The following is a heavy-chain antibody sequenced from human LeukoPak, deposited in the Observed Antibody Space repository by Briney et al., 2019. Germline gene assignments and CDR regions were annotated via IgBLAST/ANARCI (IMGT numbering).Heavy chain of an antibody. CDR2: IRADKGKT. D-gene: IGHD4-23*01. Sequence: ASVKVSCKTSGYKFKTFVISWVRQAPGHGLEWMGWIRADKGKTDYAQKFQDRVTLTIDTSTSTAYMELRSLTSDDTATYYSARDRTNSDFWGQGTLVTVS. J-gene: IGHJ4*02. CDR3: ARDRTNSDF. CDR1: GYKFKTFV. V-gene: IGHV1-18*01.